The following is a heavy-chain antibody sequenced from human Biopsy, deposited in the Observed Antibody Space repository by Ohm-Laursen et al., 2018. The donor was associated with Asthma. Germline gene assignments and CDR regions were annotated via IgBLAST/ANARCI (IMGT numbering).Heavy chain of an antibody. Sequence: SETLSLTCAVSGDSISTSTYYWGWIRQPPGKGLEWIAYFYYGRSTYYKPSLKSRVTMSVDTSKNHFSLELTSLTAADSAIYFCATRGPDRDGDGFPIWGQGTMVTVSS. CDR1: GDSISTSTYY. CDR3: ATRGPDRDGDGFPI. CDR2: FYYGRST. J-gene: IGHJ3*02. D-gene: IGHD1-26*01. V-gene: IGHV4-39*02.